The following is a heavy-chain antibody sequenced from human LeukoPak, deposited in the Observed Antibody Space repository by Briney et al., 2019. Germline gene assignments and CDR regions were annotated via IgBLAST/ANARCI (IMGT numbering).Heavy chain of an antibody. CDR3: ASISSWPEVDY. Sequence: PGGSLGLSCAASRFIFSSYAMSWVRQAPGKGLEWVLTISGSGGSTYYADSVRGRFTISRDNAKNSLYLQMNSLRAEDTAVYYCASISSWPEVDYWGQGTLVTVSS. CDR2: ISGSGGST. D-gene: IGHD6-13*01. V-gene: IGHV3-23*01. CDR1: RFIFSSYA. J-gene: IGHJ4*02.